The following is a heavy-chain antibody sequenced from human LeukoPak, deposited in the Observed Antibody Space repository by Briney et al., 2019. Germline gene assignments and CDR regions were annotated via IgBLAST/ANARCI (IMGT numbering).Heavy chain of an antibody. D-gene: IGHD6-19*01. CDR2: ISAYNGNT. CDR3: ARVPAVADVFDY. CDR1: GYTFTSYG. J-gene: IGHJ4*02. Sequence: ASVKVSCKASGYTFTSYGISWVRQAPGQGLGWMGWISAYNGNTNYAQKLQGRVTMTTDTSTSTAYMELRSLRSDDTAVYYCARVPAVADVFDYWGQGTLVTVSS. V-gene: IGHV1-18*01.